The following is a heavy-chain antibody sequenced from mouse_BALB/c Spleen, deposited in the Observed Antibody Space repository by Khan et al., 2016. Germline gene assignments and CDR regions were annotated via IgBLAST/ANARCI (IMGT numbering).Heavy chain of an antibody. D-gene: IGHD2-14*01. V-gene: IGHV5-6-3*01. CDR2: INSNGGST. CDR1: GFTFSSYG. CDR3: ERRRYDGYYYAIAY. J-gene: IGHJ4*01. Sequence: EVELVESGGGLVQPGGSLKLSCAASGFTFSSYGMSWVRQTPDKRLEWVATINSNGGSTYYPDSVKGRFTISRDNAKNTLYLQMSSLKAEATAMYYCERRRYDGYYYAIAYWGQGTSVTVSS.